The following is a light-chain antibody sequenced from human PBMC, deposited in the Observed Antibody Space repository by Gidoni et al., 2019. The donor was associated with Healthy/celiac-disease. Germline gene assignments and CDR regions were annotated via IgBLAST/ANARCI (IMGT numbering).Light chain of an antibody. Sequence: QSVSTQPPSVFAALGHKVTISCSGSSTNIGNNYVSWYQQLPGTAPKLLIYDNNKRPSGIPDRFSGSKSGTSATLGITGLQTGDEADYYCGTWDSSLSAGVFGGGTKLTVL. V-gene: IGLV1-51*01. J-gene: IGLJ3*02. CDR3: GTWDSSLSAGV. CDR1: STNIGNNY. CDR2: DNN.